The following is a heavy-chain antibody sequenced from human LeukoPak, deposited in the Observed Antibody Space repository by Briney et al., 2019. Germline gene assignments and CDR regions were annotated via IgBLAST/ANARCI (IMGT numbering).Heavy chain of an antibody. J-gene: IGHJ2*01. CDR1: GYTFTSYF. D-gene: IGHD3-16*01. CDR2: INPSGGST. Sequence: ASVTVSFKSSGYTFTSYFMHWVRQASGQGREWMGIINPSGGSTTYAQKFQGRVTMTRDTSTSTVYMDLSSLKSEDTAVYYCARADGGYAYWYFDLWGRGTLVTVSS. CDR3: ARADGGYAYWYFDL. V-gene: IGHV1-46*01.